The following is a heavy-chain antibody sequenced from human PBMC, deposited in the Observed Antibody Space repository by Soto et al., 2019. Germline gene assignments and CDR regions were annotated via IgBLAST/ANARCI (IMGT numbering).Heavy chain of an antibody. CDR1: GYSFTSYW. CDR2: IYPGDSDT. CDR3: ARLIFVVVPASSWGGDY. J-gene: IGHJ4*02. D-gene: IGHD2-2*01. Sequence: EVQLVQSGAEVKKPGESLKISCKGSGYSFTSYWIGWVRQMPGKGLEWMGIIYPGDSDTRYSPSFQGQVTISADKSISTDYLQWSSLKASDTAMYYCARLIFVVVPASSWGGDYWGQGTLVTVSS. V-gene: IGHV5-51*03.